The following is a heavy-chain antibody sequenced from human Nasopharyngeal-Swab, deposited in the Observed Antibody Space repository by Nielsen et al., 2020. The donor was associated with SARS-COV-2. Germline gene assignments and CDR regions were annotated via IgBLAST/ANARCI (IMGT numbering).Heavy chain of an antibody. CDR1: GFTFSSYG. CDR2: IWYDGSNK. CDR3: ARDYYDSSGYYYFDY. Sequence: GESLKISCAASGFTFSSYGMHWVRQAPGKGLEWVAVIWYDGSNKCYADSVKGRFTISRDNSKNTLYLQMNSLRAEDTAVYYCARDYYDSSGYYYFDYWGQGTLVTVSS. V-gene: IGHV3-33*01. D-gene: IGHD3-22*01. J-gene: IGHJ4*02.